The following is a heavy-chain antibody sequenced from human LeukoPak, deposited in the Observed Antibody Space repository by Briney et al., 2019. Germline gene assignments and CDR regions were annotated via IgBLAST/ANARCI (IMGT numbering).Heavy chain of an antibody. J-gene: IGHJ3*02. CDR2: TYYRSKWYT. Sequence: SQTLSLTCAISGDSVSSNTAAWNWIRQSPSRGLEWLGRTYYRSKWYTEYALSVKSRITINPDTSKNQFSLRLNSVTPEDTAVYYCAGGSSAFDIRGQGTMVTVSS. V-gene: IGHV6-1*01. CDR1: GDSVSSNTAA. CDR3: AGGSSAFDI.